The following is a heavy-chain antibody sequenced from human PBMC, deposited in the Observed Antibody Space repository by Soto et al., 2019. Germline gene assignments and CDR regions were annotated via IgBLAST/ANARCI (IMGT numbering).Heavy chain of an antibody. V-gene: IGHV4-34*10. Sequence: PSETLSLTCAVYGGSFSGYYWSWIRQPPGKGLEWIGEINHSGSTNYNPSLKSRVTMTTDTSTSTAYMELRSLRSDDTAVYYCARVPWRAVAGTLDYWGQGTLVTVSS. J-gene: IGHJ4*02. CDR1: GGSFSGYY. CDR2: INHSGST. CDR3: ARVPWRAVAGTLDY. D-gene: IGHD6-19*01.